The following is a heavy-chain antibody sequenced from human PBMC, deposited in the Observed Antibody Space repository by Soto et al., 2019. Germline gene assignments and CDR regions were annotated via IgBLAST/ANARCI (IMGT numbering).Heavy chain of an antibody. Sequence: EVQLLESGGGLVQPGGSLRLSCAASGFTFRSYAMSWVRQAPGKGLGWVSAISGSGVGTYYADSVKGRFTISRDNSKNTLYLQMNSLRAEDTAVYYCAKCMTTVTTFPFDIWGQGTMVTVSS. CDR1: GFTFRSYA. J-gene: IGHJ3*02. V-gene: IGHV3-23*01. D-gene: IGHD4-17*01. CDR2: ISGSGVGT. CDR3: AKCMTTVTTFPFDI.